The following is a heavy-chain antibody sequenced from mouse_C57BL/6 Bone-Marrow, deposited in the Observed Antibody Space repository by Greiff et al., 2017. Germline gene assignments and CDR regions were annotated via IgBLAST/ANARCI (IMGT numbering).Heavy chain of an antibody. CDR3: ARSGPLGRSVDY. V-gene: IGHV1-55*01. CDR2: IYPTSGRT. Sequence: QVQLQQSGAELVKPGASVKMSCKASGYTFTSYCITWVKQRPGQGLEWIGDIYPTSGRTNYNEKFKSKAILTVDTSSNTAYMQLSSLTSEDSAVFYCARSGPLGRSVDYWGQGTTLTVSS. J-gene: IGHJ2*01. CDR1: GYTFTSYC. D-gene: IGHD4-1*01.